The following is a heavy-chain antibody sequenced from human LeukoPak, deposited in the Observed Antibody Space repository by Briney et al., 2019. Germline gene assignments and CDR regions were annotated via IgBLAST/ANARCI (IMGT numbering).Heavy chain of an antibody. V-gene: IGHV3-21*01. D-gene: IGHD4-17*01. J-gene: IGHJ4*02. CDR2: ISSSSSYI. CDR3: ARDHYGDSDY. CDR1: GFTFSSYS. Sequence: GESLKISCAASGFTFSSYSMSWVRQAPGKGLEWDSSISSSSSYIYYADSVKGRFTISRDNAKNSLYLQMNSLRAEDTAVYYCARDHYGDSDYWGQGTLVTVSS.